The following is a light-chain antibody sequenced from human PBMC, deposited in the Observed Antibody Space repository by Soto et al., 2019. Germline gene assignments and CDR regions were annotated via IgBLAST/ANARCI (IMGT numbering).Light chain of an antibody. CDR2: KAP. CDR1: QSISGL. CDR3: QHYNSYSEA. J-gene: IGKJ1*01. Sequence: IQMTQSPSTLSSSLGDRVTITCRASQSISGLLAWYQQKPGKAPKLPIYKAPTLKSGVPSRFSGSGSGTEFTLTISSLQPDDFATYYCQHYNSYSEAFGQGTKVDI. V-gene: IGKV1-5*03.